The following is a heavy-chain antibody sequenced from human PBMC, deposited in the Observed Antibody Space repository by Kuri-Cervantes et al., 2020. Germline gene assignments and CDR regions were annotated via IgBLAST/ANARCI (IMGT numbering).Heavy chain of an antibody. CDR2: ISYDGSNK. J-gene: IGHJ6*02. CDR3: AKDLVVGLRYFDWLRPTSYYYYGMDV. Sequence: GGSLRLSCAASGFTFSSYGMHWVRQAPGKGLEWVAVISYDGSNKYYADSVKGRFTISRDNSKNTLYLQMNSLRAEDTAVYYCAKDLVVGLRYFDWLRPTSYYYYGMDVWGQGTTVTVSS. V-gene: IGHV3-30*18. D-gene: IGHD3-9*01. CDR1: GFTFSSYG.